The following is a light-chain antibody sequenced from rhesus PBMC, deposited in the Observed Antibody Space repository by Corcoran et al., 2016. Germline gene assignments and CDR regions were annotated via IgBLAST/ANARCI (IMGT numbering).Light chain of an antibody. Sequence: QAVVTPEPSLTVSPGGTATLTCGSSTGAVISGNYPHWFQQKPGQAPRGLIYNTNSKHSWTPARVSGSHAGGKAALALSGAQPEDEAEYYCLLYYSGAPLVFGSGTKLTVL. CDR2: NTN. CDR1: TGAVISGNY. V-gene: IGLV7-76*01. J-gene: IGLJ6*01. CDR3: LLYYSGAPLV.